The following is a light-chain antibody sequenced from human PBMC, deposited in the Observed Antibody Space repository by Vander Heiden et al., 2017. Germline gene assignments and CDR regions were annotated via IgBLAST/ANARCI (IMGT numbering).Light chain of an antibody. CDR3: MQGTHWLSRKLAIT. CDR2: NVS. Sequence: DGAMTHSPLSLPVTLGQRASMYCRSSQSLVYSDGNTFLNWFQHRPGQSSRRLINNVSNRYSGVSDRFSGSGSGTDFTLKISRVEAEDVVVYYCMQGTHWLSRKLAITFGQGTKLEIK. CDR1: QSLVYSDGNTF. V-gene: IGKV2-30*01. J-gene: IGKJ2*01.